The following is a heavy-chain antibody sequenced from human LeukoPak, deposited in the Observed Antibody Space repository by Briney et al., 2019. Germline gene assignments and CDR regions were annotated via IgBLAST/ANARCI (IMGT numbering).Heavy chain of an antibody. D-gene: IGHD6-19*01. CDR3: ARDLPPYSRGIIGFDI. Sequence: ETLSLTCAVYGGSFSGYYWSWVRQAPGKGLEWVSYISSSSSTIYYADSVKGRFTISRDNAKNSLYLQMNSLRAEDTAVYYCARDLPPYSRGIIGFDIWGQGTMVTVSS. J-gene: IGHJ3*02. CDR2: ISSSSSTI. CDR1: GGSFSGYY. V-gene: IGHV3-48*01.